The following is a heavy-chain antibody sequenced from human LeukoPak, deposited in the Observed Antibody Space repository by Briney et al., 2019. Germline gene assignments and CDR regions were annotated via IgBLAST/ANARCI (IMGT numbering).Heavy chain of an antibody. J-gene: IGHJ5*02. CDR1: EFTFSSYA. V-gene: IGHV3-23*01. Sequence: QVGGSLRLSCAASEFTFSSYAMSWVRQAPGKGLEWVSAISGSGGSTYYADSVKGRFTISRDNSKNTLYLQMNSLRAEDTAVYYCAKDLFVGGSGWYPVPQNWFDPWGQGTLVTVSS. CDR2: ISGSGGST. CDR3: AKDLFVGGSGWYPVPQNWFDP. D-gene: IGHD6-19*01.